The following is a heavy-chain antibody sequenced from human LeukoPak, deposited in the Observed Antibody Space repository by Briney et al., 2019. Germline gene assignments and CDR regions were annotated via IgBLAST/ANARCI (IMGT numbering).Heavy chain of an antibody. CDR2: IIPIFGTA. V-gene: IGHV1-69*06. CDR3: ARVWEMATIDAFDI. J-gene: IGHJ3*02. CDR1: GGTFSSYA. D-gene: IGHD5-24*01. Sequence: ASVKVSCKASGGTFSSYAISWVRQAPGQGLEWVGGIIPIFGTANYAQKFQGRVTITADKSTSTAYMELSSLRSEDTAVYYCARVWEMATIDAFDIWGQGTMVNVSS.